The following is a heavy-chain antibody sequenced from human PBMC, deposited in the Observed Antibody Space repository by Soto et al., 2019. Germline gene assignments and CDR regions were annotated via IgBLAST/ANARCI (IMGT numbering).Heavy chain of an antibody. CDR3: ARGVHYYDSSGYWYYFDY. Sequence: SETLSLTCTVSGGYISSGCYYWSWIRQHPGKGLEWIGYIYYSGSTYYNPSLKSRVTISVDTSKNQFSLKLSSVTAADTAVYYCARGVHYYDSSGYWYYFDYWGQGTLVTVSS. J-gene: IGHJ4*02. V-gene: IGHV4-31*03. D-gene: IGHD3-22*01. CDR2: IYYSGST. CDR1: GGYISSGCYY.